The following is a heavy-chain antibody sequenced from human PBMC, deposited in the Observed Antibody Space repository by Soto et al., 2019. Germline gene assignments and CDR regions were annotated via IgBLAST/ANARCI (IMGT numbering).Heavy chain of an antibody. CDR2: ISYDGSNK. J-gene: IGHJ6*02. V-gene: IGHV3-30*18. D-gene: IGHD3-3*01. CDR1: GFTFSSYG. Sequence: PGGSLRLSCAASGFTFSSYGMHWVRQAPGKGLEWVAVISYDGSNKYYADSVKGRFTISRDNSKNTLYLQINSLRAEDTAVYYCAKPTLDHHYYYYYGMDVWGQGTTVTVSS. CDR3: AKPTLDHHYYYYYGMDV.